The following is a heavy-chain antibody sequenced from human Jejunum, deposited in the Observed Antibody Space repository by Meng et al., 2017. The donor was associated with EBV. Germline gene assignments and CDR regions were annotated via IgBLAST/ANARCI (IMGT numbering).Heavy chain of an antibody. V-gene: IGHV3-23*01. Sequence: HLLGSGGVFGLPGGSLRLSCVASGFTFSDYAMSWVRQAPRKGLEWVSTISNSGGNTHYADSVKGRFTISRDNSKNTLYLQMDSLRAEDTAVYYCTKDVGVVLFDYWGQGTLVTVSS. CDR2: ISNSGGNT. CDR1: GFTFSDYA. J-gene: IGHJ4*02. CDR3: TKDVGVVLFDY. D-gene: IGHD2-8*01.